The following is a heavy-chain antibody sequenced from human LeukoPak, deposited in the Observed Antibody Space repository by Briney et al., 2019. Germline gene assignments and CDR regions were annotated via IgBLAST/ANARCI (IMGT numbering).Heavy chain of an antibody. CDR2: ISSSSSYT. J-gene: IGHJ6*04. V-gene: IGHV3-11*06. D-gene: IGHD3-9*01. Sequence: PGGSLRLSCAASGFTFSDYYMSWIRQAPGKGQEWVSYISSSSSYTNYADSVKGRFTISRDNAKNSLYLQMNSLRAEDTAVYYCARDWPAVLRYFDWVPYYYYGMDVWGKGTTVTVSS. CDR1: GFTFSDYY. CDR3: ARDWPAVLRYFDWVPYYYYGMDV.